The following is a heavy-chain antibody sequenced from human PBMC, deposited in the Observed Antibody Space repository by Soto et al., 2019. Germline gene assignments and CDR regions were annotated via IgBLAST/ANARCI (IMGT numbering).Heavy chain of an antibody. CDR2: IYSGGST. Sequence: EVQLVESGGGLVQPGGSPRLSCAASGFTVSSNFMSWVRQAPGKGLEWVSVIYSGGSTYYADSVKGRFTISRDNSRNTLYLQMNTLRDEDTAVYYCARSTMIGLLSHWGQGTLVTVSS. V-gene: IGHV3-66*01. CDR3: ARSTMIGLLSH. D-gene: IGHD3-10*02. J-gene: IGHJ4*02. CDR1: GFTVSSNF.